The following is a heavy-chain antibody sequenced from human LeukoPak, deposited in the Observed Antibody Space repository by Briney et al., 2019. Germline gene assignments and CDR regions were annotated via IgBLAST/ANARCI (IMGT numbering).Heavy chain of an antibody. J-gene: IGHJ4*02. D-gene: IGHD5-18*01. CDR2: ISSSSSYR. Sequence: GGSLRLSCAASGFTLSSYSMNWVRQAPGKGLEWVSSISSSSSYRYYADSVKGRFTISRDNSKNTLYLQMNSLRAEDTAVYYCARRATTERGHSYGLDYWGQGTLVTVSS. CDR3: ARRATTERGHSYGLDY. V-gene: IGHV3-21*01. CDR1: GFTLSSYS.